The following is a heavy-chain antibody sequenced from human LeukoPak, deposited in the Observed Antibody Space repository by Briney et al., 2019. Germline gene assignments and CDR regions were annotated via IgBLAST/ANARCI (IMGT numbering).Heavy chain of an antibody. CDR1: GFTFSSYG. CDR3: AKDFESYDSSGYYYY. J-gene: IGHJ4*02. CDR2: IWYDGSNK. Sequence: PGGSPRLSCAASGFTFSSYGMHWVRQAPGKGLEWVAVIWYDGSNKYYADSVKGRFTISRDNSKNTLYLQMNSLRAEDTAVYYCAKDFESYDSSGYYYYWGQGTLVTVSS. V-gene: IGHV3-33*06. D-gene: IGHD3-22*01.